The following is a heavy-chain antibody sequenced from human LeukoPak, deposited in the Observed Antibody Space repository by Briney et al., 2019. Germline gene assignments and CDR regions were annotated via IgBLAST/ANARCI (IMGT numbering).Heavy chain of an antibody. D-gene: IGHD6-13*01. CDR2: INPNGGGT. V-gene: IGHV1-2*02. CDR3: ARGGGIALAGTRFDF. Sequence: GASVKVSCKASGYTFTDYYMHWVRQAPGQGLEWMGWINPNGGGTTYAQKFQARVTMARDTSITTVHMELSSLRSDDTAVYCCARGGGIALAGTRFDFWGRGTLVTVSS. J-gene: IGHJ4*02. CDR1: GYTFTDYY.